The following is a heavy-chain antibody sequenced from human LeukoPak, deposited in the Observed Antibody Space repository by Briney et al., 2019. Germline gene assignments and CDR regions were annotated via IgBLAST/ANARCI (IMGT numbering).Heavy chain of an antibody. D-gene: IGHD2/OR15-2a*01. V-gene: IGHV3-9*01. CDR1: GFTFDDYA. CDR2: ISWNSGSI. CDR3: AKDIWSRLSLNYFDY. J-gene: IGHJ4*02. Sequence: GGSLRLSCAASGFTFDDYAMHWVRQAPGKGLGWVSGISWNSGSIGYADSVKGRFTISRDNAKNSLYLQMNSLRAEDTALYYCAKDIWSRLSLNYFDYWGQGTLVTVSS.